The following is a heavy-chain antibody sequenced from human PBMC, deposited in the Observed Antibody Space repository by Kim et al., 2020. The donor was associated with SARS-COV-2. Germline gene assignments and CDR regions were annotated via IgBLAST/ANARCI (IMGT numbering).Heavy chain of an antibody. D-gene: IGHD5-12*01. CDR1: GFTFSSYS. CDR3: ARDREYSGYDWVY. V-gene: IGHV3-21*04. Sequence: GGSLRLSCAASGFTFSSYSMNWVRQAPGKGLEWVSSISSSSSYIYYADSVKGRFTISRDNAKNSLYLQMNSLRAEDTAVYYCARDREYSGYDWVYWGQGTLVTVSS. CDR2: ISSSSSYI. J-gene: IGHJ4*02.